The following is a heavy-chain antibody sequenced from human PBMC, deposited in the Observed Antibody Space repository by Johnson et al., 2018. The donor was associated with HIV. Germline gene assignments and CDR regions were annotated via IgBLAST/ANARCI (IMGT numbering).Heavy chain of an antibody. Sequence: VQLVESGGGVVRPGGSLRLSCAACGFTFDDYGMNWVRQAPGKGLEWVAGIKYDGSGKFCVDSVKGRFTISRDNAKDSLFLQMNSLRAEDTAVYYCARALYYYDRGDAFDIWGQGTMVTVSS. CDR1: GFTFDDYG. D-gene: IGHD3-22*01. CDR2: IKYDGSGK. V-gene: IGHV3-7*01. J-gene: IGHJ3*02. CDR3: ARALYYYDRGDAFDI.